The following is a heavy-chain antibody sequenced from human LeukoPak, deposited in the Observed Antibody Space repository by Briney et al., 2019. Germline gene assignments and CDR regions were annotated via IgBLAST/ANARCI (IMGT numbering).Heavy chain of an antibody. CDR2: ISWNSGSI. D-gene: IGHD2-15*01. J-gene: IGHJ6*02. CDR3: AKDGRSRPYGMDV. Sequence: GGSLRLSCAASGFTFDDYAMHWVRQAPGKGLEWVSGISWNSGSIGYADSVKGRFTISRDNAKNSLYLQMNSLRAEDTTLYYCAKDGRSRPYGMDVWGQGTRSPSP. V-gene: IGHV3-9*01. CDR1: GFTFDDYA.